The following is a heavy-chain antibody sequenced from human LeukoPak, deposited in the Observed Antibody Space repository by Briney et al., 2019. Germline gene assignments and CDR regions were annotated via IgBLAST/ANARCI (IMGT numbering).Heavy chain of an antibody. Sequence: GGSLRLSSAASGFTFSDYYMSWIRQAPGKGLEWVSYISSSGSTIYYADSVKDRFTISRDNAKNSLYLQMNSLRAEDTAVYYCASGETIFGVVLWYWGQGTLVTVSS. J-gene: IGHJ4*02. CDR1: GFTFSDYY. CDR3: ASGETIFGVVLWY. D-gene: IGHD3-3*01. CDR2: ISSSGSTI. V-gene: IGHV3-11*04.